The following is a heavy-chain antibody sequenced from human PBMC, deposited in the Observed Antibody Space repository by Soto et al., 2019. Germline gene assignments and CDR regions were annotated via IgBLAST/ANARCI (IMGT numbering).Heavy chain of an antibody. CDR1: GFTFSSHS. D-gene: IGHD4-17*01. Sequence: EVQLVESGGGLVKPGGSLRLSCAASGFTFSSHSMNWVRQAPGKGLQWVSSISGGSSFIHYADSLKGRFTISRDNAKNSLYLQMNSLRAEDTAVYYCARDLVSVTQAFDIWGQGTMVTVSS. CDR2: ISGGSSFI. CDR3: ARDLVSVTQAFDI. V-gene: IGHV3-21*01. J-gene: IGHJ3*02.